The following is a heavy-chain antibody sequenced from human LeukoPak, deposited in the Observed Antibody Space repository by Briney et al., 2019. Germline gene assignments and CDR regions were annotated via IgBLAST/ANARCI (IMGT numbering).Heavy chain of an antibody. D-gene: IGHD2-2*01. CDR3: ATDFVEKVQYQLLRLSDYGMDV. V-gene: IGHV1-24*01. CDR1: GYTLTELS. CDR2: FDPEDGET. Sequence: GASVKVSCKVSGYTLTELSMHWVRQAPGKGLEWMGGFDPEDGETIYAQKFQGRVTMTEDTSTDTAYMELSSLRSEDTAVYYCATDFVEKVQYQLLRLSDYGMDVWGQGTTVTVSS. J-gene: IGHJ6*02.